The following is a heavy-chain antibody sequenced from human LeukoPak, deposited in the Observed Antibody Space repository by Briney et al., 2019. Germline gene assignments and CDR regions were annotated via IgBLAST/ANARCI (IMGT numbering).Heavy chain of an antibody. J-gene: IGHJ4*02. CDR1: GYTFTNYG. Sequence: AAVKNFCRASGYTFTNYGISWVRQAPGQGLEWMVWITTNNGNTNYAQKFQGRVTMTADTSTSTAYMELRSLRSDDTAVYYCAREETYYYGSGSWGQGAIVPAAS. V-gene: IGHV1-18*01. CDR3: AREETYYYGSGS. D-gene: IGHD3-10*01. CDR2: ITTNNGNT.